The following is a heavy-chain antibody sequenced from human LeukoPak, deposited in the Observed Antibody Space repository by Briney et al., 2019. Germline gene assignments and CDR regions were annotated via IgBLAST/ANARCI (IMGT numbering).Heavy chain of an antibody. CDR3: SRGSYDILTGYSTLGEF. J-gene: IGHJ4*02. Sequence: SETLSLTCTVSGGSTSSSSYYWGWIRQPPGKGLEWIGSIYYTGSTYYNPSLKSRITILLDTSKNRISLKQSSVTAADTAVYYCSRGSYDILTGYSTLGEFWGQGTLVTVSS. D-gene: IGHD3-9*01. V-gene: IGHV4-39*01. CDR2: IYYTGST. CDR1: GGSTSSSSYY.